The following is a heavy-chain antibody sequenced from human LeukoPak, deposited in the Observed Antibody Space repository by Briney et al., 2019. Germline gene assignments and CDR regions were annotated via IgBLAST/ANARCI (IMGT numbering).Heavy chain of an antibody. J-gene: IGHJ4*02. V-gene: IGHV3-48*01. CDR1: GFTFSSYS. CDR3: ARVMGVGATLGAYYFDY. Sequence: GGSLRLSCAASGFTFSSYSMNWVRQAPGKGLEWVSYISSSSSTIYYADSVEGRFTISRDNAKNSLYLQMNSLRAEDTAVYYCARVMGVGATLGAYYFDYWGQGTLVTVSS. D-gene: IGHD1-26*01. CDR2: ISSSSSTI.